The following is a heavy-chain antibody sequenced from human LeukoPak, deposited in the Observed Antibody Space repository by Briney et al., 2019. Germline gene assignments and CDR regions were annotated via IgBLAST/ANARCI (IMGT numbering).Heavy chain of an antibody. D-gene: IGHD2-15*01. J-gene: IGHJ3*02. CDR2: IWYDGSYK. V-gene: IGHV3-33*08. CDR1: GFTFSSYA. Sequence: LSGGSLRLSCAASGFTFSSYAMSWVRQAPGKGLEWVAVIWYDGSYKYYADSVKDRFTISRDNSKNPLYLQMNSLRAEDTAVYYCARDRCSGGSCLPLGGFDIWGQGTMVTVSS. CDR3: ARDRCSGGSCLPLGGFDI.